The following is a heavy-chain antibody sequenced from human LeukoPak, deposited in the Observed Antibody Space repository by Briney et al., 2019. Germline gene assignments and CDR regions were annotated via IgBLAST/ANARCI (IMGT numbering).Heavy chain of an antibody. CDR3: ARWPPIKTMVRGGKGVP. V-gene: IGHV3-21*01. D-gene: IGHD3-10*01. J-gene: IGHJ5*02. Sequence: GGSLRLSCAASGFTFSSYSMNWVRQAPGKGLEWVSSISSSSSYIYYADSVKGRFTISRDNAKNSLYLQMNSLRAEDTAVYYCARWPPIKTMVRGGKGVPWGQGTPVTVSS. CDR1: GFTFSSYS. CDR2: ISSSSSYI.